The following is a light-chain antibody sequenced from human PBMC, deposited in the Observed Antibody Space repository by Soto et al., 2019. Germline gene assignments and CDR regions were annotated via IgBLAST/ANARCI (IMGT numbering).Light chain of an antibody. CDR1: NSGVGGYNY. Sequence: QSALTQPRSVSGSPGQSVTISCTGTNSGVGGYNYVSWYQQYPGKAPKLMISGVSERPSGVPDRFSWSKSGNTASLTISWLQAEDEADYYCCSYVDTDTWVFGGGTKLTVL. V-gene: IGLV2-11*01. CDR2: GVS. J-gene: IGLJ3*02. CDR3: CSYVDTDTWV.